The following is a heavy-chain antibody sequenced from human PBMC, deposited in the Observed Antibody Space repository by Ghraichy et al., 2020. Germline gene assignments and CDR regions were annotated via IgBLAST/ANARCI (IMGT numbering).Heavy chain of an antibody. Sequence: SQTLSLTCAISGDSVSSNSAAWNWIRQSPSRGLEWLGRTYYRSKWYIENAVSVKSRITINADTSKNQFSLQVNSVTPEDTAVYYCARQYCSGVSCNYGMDVWGQGTTVSVSS. D-gene: IGHD2-15*01. CDR1: GDSVSSNSAA. CDR2: TYYRSKWYI. V-gene: IGHV6-1*01. CDR3: ARQYCSGVSCNYGMDV. J-gene: IGHJ6*02.